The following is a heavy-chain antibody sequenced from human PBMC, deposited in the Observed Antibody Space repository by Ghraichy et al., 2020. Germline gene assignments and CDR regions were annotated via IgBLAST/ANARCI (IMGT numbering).Heavy chain of an antibody. CDR2: INAGNGNT. V-gene: IGHV1-3*01. CDR1: GYTFTSYA. D-gene: IGHD3-22*01. CDR3: ASHYYDSSGYPNEVEYFQH. Sequence: ASVKVSCKASGYTFTSYAMHWVRQAPGQRLEWMGWINAGNGNTKYSQKFQGRVTITRDTSASTAYMELSSLRSEDTAVYYCASHYYDSSGYPNEVEYFQHWGQGTLVTVSS. J-gene: IGHJ1*01.